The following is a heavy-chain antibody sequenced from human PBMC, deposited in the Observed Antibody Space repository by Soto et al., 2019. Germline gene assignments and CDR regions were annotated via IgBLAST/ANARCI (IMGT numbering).Heavy chain of an antibody. J-gene: IGHJ5*02. CDR1: GGSISSSSYY. CDR2: IYYSGST. D-gene: IGHD6-6*01. V-gene: IGHV4-39*01. CDR3: ARWDSSSSHNWFDP. Sequence: PSETLSLTCTVSGGSISSSSYYWGWIRQPPGKGLEWIGSIYYSGSTYYNPSLKSRVTISVDTSKNQFSLKLSSVTAADTAVYYCARWDSSSSHNWFDPWGLGTLVTVSS.